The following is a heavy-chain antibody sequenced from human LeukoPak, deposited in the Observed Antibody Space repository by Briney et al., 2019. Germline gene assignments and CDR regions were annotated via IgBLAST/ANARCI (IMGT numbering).Heavy chain of an antibody. V-gene: IGHV1-69*01. D-gene: IGHD2-2*01. J-gene: IGHJ4*02. CDR3: ARGPYCSSTSCYLDY. CDR1: EGTFSSYA. CDR2: IIPIFGTA. Sequence: SVKVSCKASEGTFSSYAISWVRQAPGQGLEWMGGIIPIFGTANYAQKFQGRVTTTADESTSTAYMELSSLRSEDTAVYYCARGPYCSSTSCYLDYWGQGTLVTVSS.